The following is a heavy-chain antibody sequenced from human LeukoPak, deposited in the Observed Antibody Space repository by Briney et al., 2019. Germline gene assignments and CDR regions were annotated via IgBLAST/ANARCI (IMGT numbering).Heavy chain of an antibody. D-gene: IGHD5-24*01. CDR2: IIPNRGGT. CDR1: GYTFTDYY. CDR3: AFRRRDGYTFGY. Sequence: ASVNVSCKASGYTFTDYYMHWVRQAPGQGLEWMGWIIPNRGGTNYAQKFQGRVTMTRDTSISTAYMELSRLRSDDTAVYYCAFRRRDGYTFGYWGQGTLVTVSS. V-gene: IGHV1-2*02. J-gene: IGHJ4*02.